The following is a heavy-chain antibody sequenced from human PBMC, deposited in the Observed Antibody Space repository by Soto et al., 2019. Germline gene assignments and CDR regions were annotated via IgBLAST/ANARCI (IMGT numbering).Heavy chain of an antibody. V-gene: IGHV1-58*01. CDR2: IVVGSGNT. J-gene: IGHJ4*02. Sequence: ASVKVACKASGFTFTSSAVQWVRQARGQRLEWIGWIVVGSGNTNYAQKFQERVTITRDMSTSTAYMELSSLRSEDTAVYYCAADPNYYDSSGYYLGDYWGQGTLVTVSS. CDR3: AADPNYYDSSGYYLGDY. CDR1: GFTFTSSA. D-gene: IGHD3-22*01.